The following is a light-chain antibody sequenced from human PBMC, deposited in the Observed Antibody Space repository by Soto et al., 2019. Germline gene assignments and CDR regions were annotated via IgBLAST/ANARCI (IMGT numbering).Light chain of an antibody. J-gene: IGKJ4*01. CDR3: MQARQTPLT. CDR2: LAS. Sequence: IVVTQSPLSLAVTPGEPASISCRSSESLLDSNGYSYLGWYVQKPGQSPQLLIYLASNRASGVPDRVSGSGSDTEFTLQISRVEADDVGVYYCMQARQTPLTFGGGTKVQIK. CDR1: ESLLDSNGYSY. V-gene: IGKV2-28*01.